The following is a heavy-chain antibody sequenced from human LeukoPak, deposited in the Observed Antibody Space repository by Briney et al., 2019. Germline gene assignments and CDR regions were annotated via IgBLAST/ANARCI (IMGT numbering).Heavy chain of an antibody. J-gene: IGHJ4*02. CDR3: ANSAFRGAIGYDILTGYPDY. CDR1: GFTFSSYA. Sequence: PGGSLRLSCAASGFTFSSYAMSWVRQAPGKGLEWVSAISGSGGSTYYADSVKGRFTISRDNSKNTLYLQMNSLRAEDTAVYYCANSAFRGAIGYDILTGYPDYWGQGTLVTVSS. V-gene: IGHV3-23*01. CDR2: ISGSGGST. D-gene: IGHD3-9*01.